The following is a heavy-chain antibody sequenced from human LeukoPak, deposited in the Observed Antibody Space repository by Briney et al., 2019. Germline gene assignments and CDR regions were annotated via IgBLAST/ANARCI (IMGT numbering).Heavy chain of an antibody. Sequence: GGSLRLSCAASGFTFSSYAMLWVRQAPGKGLEWVAVISYDGSNKYYADSVKGRFTISRDNSKNTLYLQMNSLRAEDTAVYYCAREPLRYDSSGYYYDYWGQGTLVTVSS. CDR2: ISYDGSNK. V-gene: IGHV3-30-3*01. CDR1: GFTFSSYA. J-gene: IGHJ4*02. D-gene: IGHD3-22*01. CDR3: AREPLRYDSSGYYYDY.